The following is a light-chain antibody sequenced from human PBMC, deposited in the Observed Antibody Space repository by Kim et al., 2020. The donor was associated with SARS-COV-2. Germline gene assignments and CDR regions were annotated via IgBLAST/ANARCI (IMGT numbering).Light chain of an antibody. Sequence: VTISCTGSNSNIGAGFDVHCYQQLPGTAPKLLISAIISRPSGVPDRFSGSKSGTSASLAITGLQAEDEADYYCQSFDTSLSGFVLFGGGTQLTVL. CDR2: AII. CDR3: QSFDTSLSGFVL. V-gene: IGLV1-40*01. J-gene: IGLJ2*01. CDR1: NSNIGAGFD.